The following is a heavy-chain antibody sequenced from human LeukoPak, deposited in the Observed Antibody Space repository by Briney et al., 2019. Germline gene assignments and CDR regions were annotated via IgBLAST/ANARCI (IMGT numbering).Heavy chain of an antibody. J-gene: IGHJ6*03. D-gene: IGHD1-26*01. CDR2: ITSGSSYI. CDR3: ARDPYSGSYGVYYYYYMDV. Sequence: GGSLRLSCAASGFTFSSYEMNWVRQAPGQWLEWVSSITSGSSYIYYADSVKGRFTISRDNAKSSLYLQMNSLRAEDTAVYYCARDPYSGSYGVYYYYYMDVWGQGTTVTISS. CDR1: GFTFSSYE. V-gene: IGHV3-21*01.